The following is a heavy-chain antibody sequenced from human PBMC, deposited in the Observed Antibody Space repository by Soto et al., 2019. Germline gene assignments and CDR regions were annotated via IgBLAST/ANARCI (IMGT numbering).Heavy chain of an antibody. V-gene: IGHV4-34*12. CDR3: ARQRPTDGRWEFANYYGMDV. J-gene: IGHJ6*02. CDR2: IIHSEST. D-gene: IGHD1-26*01. Sequence: SETLSLTCAVYGGSFSGYYWSWVRQPPGKGLEWIGEIIHSESTKYNPSPKSGVTISVDTCKNQVSLKLSAGTAADTAVYYCARQRPTDGRWEFANYYGMDVWGQGTPVTVSS. CDR1: GGSFSGYY.